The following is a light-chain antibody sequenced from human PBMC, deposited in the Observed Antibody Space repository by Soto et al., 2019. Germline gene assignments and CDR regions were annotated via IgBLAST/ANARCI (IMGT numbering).Light chain of an antibody. V-gene: IGKV1-39*01. CDR3: LPSYTTPQVT. CDR1: QSISSY. CDR2: AAS. Sequence: DIQMTHSPSSLSASVGDRVTITCRASQSISSYLNWYQQKPGKAPKLLIYAASSLQSGVPSRFTGSGSGTAFTLTITSLPPEDFATYYCLPSYTTPQVTFGGGTKVDIX. J-gene: IGKJ4*01.